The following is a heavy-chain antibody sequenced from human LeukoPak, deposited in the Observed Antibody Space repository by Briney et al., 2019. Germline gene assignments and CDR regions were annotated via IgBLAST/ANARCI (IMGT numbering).Heavy chain of an antibody. J-gene: IGHJ3*02. Sequence: SETLSLTCTVSDASISSYYWSWIRQPAGKGLEWIGRIYVSETSVYNPSLKSRVTMSVDTSKSQFSLKLSSVTAADTAVYYCASAIFVENAFDIWGQGTMVTVSS. D-gene: IGHD3-3*01. V-gene: IGHV4-4*07. CDR2: IYVSETS. CDR3: ASAIFVENAFDI. CDR1: DASISSYY.